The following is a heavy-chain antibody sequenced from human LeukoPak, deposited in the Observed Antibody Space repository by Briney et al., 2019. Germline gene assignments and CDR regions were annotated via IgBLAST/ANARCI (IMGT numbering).Heavy chain of an antibody. CDR2: IKQDGSEK. CDR1: GFTFSSYW. Sequence: QSGGSQRLSCAASGFTFSSYWMSWVRQAPGKGLEWVANIKQDGSEKYYVDSVKGRFTISRDNAKNSLYLQMNSLRAEDTAVYYCARGKIAVAGTGGFDYWGQGTLVTVSS. D-gene: IGHD6-19*01. J-gene: IGHJ4*02. CDR3: ARGKIAVAGTGGFDY. V-gene: IGHV3-7*01.